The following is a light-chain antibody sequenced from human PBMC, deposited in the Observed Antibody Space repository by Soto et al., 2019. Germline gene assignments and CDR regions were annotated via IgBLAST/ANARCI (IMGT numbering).Light chain of an antibody. CDR1: QSISSSY. V-gene: IGKV3-20*01. CDR3: QQYGSSRFT. Sequence: EIVLTQSPGTLSLSPGERATLSCRASQSISSSYLAWYQQKPGQAPRLLVYGASSRATGTPDRFSGSGSGTDFTLTISRLEPEDFAVYYSQQYGSSRFTFGPGTKVDIK. CDR2: GAS. J-gene: IGKJ3*01.